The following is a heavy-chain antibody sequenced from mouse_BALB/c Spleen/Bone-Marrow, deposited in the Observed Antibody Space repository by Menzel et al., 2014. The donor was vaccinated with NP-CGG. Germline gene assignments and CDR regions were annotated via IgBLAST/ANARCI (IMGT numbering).Heavy chain of an antibody. Sequence: EVMLVESGAELVKPGASVKLSCTASGFNIKDTYMHWVKQRPEQGLEWIGRIDPANGSTKYDPKFQGKATITADTSSNTAYLQLSSLTSEDTAVYYCASYYDGSSLFAYWGQGTLVTVSA. CDR3: ASYYDGSSLFAY. V-gene: IGHV14-3*02. CDR2: IDPANGST. D-gene: IGHD1-1*01. CDR1: GFNIKDTY. J-gene: IGHJ3*01.